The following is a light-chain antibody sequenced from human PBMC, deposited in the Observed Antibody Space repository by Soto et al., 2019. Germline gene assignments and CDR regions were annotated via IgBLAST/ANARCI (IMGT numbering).Light chain of an antibody. CDR3: RQYGRSLEFA. V-gene: IGKV3-20*01. CDR2: GAS. CDR1: HTVSSNF. Sequence: IVLTQSPGTLSLSPGERATLSCRASHTVSSNFLAWYQEKPGQGPRLLIYGASTRATGIPDRFSGSGSGTDFTLTISRLDPEDFAVYYCRQYGRSLEFAVGGGTKVDIK. J-gene: IGKJ4*01.